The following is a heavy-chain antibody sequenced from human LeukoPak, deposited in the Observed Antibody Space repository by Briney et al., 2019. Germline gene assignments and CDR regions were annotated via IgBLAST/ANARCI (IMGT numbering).Heavy chain of an antibody. Sequence: GGSLRLSCAASGFTFSSSLMSWVRRAPGKGLEWVSSISGSGGSTYYADSVKGRFTISRDNAKNSLYLQMNSLRAEDTAMYYCARDFRFLDDYWGQGTLVTVSS. V-gene: IGHV3-23*01. J-gene: IGHJ4*02. CDR2: ISGSGGST. D-gene: IGHD3-3*01. CDR1: GFTFSSSL. CDR3: ARDFRFLDDY.